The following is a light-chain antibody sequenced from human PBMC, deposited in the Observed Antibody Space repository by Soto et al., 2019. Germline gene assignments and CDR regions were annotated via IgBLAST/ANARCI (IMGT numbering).Light chain of an antibody. CDR3: QRYNTYPLT. V-gene: IGKV1-5*03. Sequence: IQMTQSPSTLSASVGDRVTITCRASQNIDAWLAWYQQKPGKAPKVLIYKASSLESGVPSRFSGSGSGTEFTLTISSLQPDDSETYYCQRYNTYPLTFGGGTKVDIK. CDR2: KAS. J-gene: IGKJ4*01. CDR1: QNIDAW.